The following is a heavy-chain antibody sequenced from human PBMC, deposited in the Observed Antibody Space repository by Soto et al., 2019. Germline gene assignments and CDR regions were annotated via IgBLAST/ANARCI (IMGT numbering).Heavy chain of an antibody. V-gene: IGHV3-74*01. Sequence: PGGSLRLSCAASGFTFSSYWMHWVRQAPGKGLVWVSRINSDGSRTSYADSVKGRFTMSRDNSKNTVYLQMNSLRVEDTAIYYCAKDRVSDRIYSSDYWGRGVLVTVSS. J-gene: IGHJ4*02. D-gene: IGHD2-15*01. CDR3: AKDRVSDRIYSSDY. CDR2: INSDGSRT. CDR1: GFTFSSYW.